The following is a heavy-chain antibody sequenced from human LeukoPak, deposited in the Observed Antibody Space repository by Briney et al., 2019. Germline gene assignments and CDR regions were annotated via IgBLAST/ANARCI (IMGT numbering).Heavy chain of an antibody. V-gene: IGHV4-39*01. CDR3: ARGFCDGSEWYPYEF. D-gene: IGHD3-3*01. CDR1: GGSISSSTYY. Sequence: PSETLSLTCTVSGGSISSSTYYWGWIRQPPGKGLEWIGSISYSGNTYYNPSLKSRVTISVDTSKNQFSLKLSSVTAADTAVYYCARGFCDGSEWYPYEFWGQGNQVTVSS. J-gene: IGHJ4*01. CDR2: ISYSGNT.